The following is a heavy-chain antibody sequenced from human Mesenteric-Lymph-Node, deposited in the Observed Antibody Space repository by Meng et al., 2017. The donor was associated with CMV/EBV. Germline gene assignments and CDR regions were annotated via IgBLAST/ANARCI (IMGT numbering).Heavy chain of an antibody. CDR3: ARDLWGYNFGDY. D-gene: IGHD5-18*01. V-gene: IGHV3-66*02. CDR1: GFTFSSYW. CDR2: IYSAGNT. J-gene: IGHJ4*02. Sequence: GESLKISCAASGFTFSSYWMSWVRQTPGMGLEWLSVIYSAGNTYYADSVKGRFTISRDNSKNTLYLQMNSLRPEDTAVYYCARDLWGYNFGDYWGQGTLVTVSS.